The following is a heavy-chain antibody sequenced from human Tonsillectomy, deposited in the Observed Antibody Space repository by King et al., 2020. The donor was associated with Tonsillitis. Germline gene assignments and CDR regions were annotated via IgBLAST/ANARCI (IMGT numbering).Heavy chain of an antibody. CDR2: ITWGGGSE. J-gene: IGHJ4*02. V-gene: IGHV3-43*01. CDR3: AKEQKKYSEA. CDR1: RFTFDDYN. Sequence: VQLVESGGVVVQPGGSLRLSCVASRFTFDDYNMHWVRHVPGKGLEWVSLITWGGGSEYYGDSVRGRFTISRDNSKNSLYLQVNSLRPEDTALYYCAKEQKKYSEAWGQGPLVTVSS. D-gene: IGHD2-21*01.